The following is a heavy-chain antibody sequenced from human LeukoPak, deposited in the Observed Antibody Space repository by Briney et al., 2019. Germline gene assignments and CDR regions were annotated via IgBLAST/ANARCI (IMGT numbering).Heavy chain of an antibody. V-gene: IGHV4-34*01. J-gene: IGHJ6*03. CDR3: ARTATEGEKDFWSGLLDYYYYYYMDV. CDR2: INHSGST. D-gene: IGHD3-3*01. Sequence: PSETLSLTCAVYGGSFSGYYWSWIRQPPGKGLEWIEEINHSGSTNYNPSLKSRVTISVDTSKNQFSLKLSSVTAADTAVYYCARTATEGEKDFWSGLLDYYYYYYMDVWGKGTTVTVSS. CDR1: GGSFSGYY.